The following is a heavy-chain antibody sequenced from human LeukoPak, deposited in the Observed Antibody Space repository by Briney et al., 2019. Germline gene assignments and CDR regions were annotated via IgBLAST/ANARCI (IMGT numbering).Heavy chain of an antibody. V-gene: IGHV3-43*02. CDR2: ISGDDGST. J-gene: IGHJ3*02. CDR3: AKDIFLRDSSGSYWVAFDI. D-gene: IGHD3-22*01. CDR1: GFTLSSYS. Sequence: GGSLRLSCAASGFTLSSYSMNWVRQAPGKGLEWVSLISGDDGSTYYADSVKGRFTISRDNSKNSLYLQMNSLATEDTALYYCAKDIFLRDSSGSYWVAFDIWGQGTMVTVSS.